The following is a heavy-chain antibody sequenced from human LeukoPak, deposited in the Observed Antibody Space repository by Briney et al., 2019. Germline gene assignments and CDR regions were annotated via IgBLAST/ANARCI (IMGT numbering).Heavy chain of an antibody. V-gene: IGHV1-46*01. CDR3: ARDPIVVVNASPYYYYYMDV. CDR1: SGIFISYY. D-gene: IGHD2-21*01. CDR2: INPSGGST. J-gene: IGHJ6*03. Sequence: ASVQISCKASSGIFISYYMHWVRQPPAQGLEWMVIINPSGGSTSYAPKFQGRVIITRDMSTSTVYMELSSLRSEDTAVYYCARDPIVVVNASPYYYYYMDVWGKGTTVTVSS.